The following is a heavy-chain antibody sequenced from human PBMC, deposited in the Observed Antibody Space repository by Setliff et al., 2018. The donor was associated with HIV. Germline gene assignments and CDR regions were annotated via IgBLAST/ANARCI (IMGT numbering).Heavy chain of an antibody. CDR2: ISIGSGGAI. D-gene: IGHD3-3*01. Sequence: PGGSLRLSCAASGFRFSDYYMNWIRQAPGRGLEWVSSISIGSGGAIDYADSVQGRFTISRDNSKNSLYLQMNVLRVEDTGAYYCARDNLYYNLYDGSPVYGMDVWGQGTTVTVSS. CDR3: ARDNLYYNLYDGSPVYGMDV. J-gene: IGHJ6*02. V-gene: IGHV3-11*04. CDR1: GFRFSDYY.